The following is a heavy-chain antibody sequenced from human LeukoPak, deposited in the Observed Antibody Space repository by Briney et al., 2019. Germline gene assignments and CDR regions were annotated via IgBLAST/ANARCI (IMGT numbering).Heavy chain of an antibody. Sequence: SETLSLTCTVSGGSINSYYWSWIRQPPGKGLEWIGYIYDSGSTNYNPSLKSRVTISVDTSKNQFSLKLSSVTAADTAVYYCAGGAAAGTVDYFFDYWGQGTLVTVSS. CDR2: IYDSGST. V-gene: IGHV4-59*01. CDR1: GGSINSYY. CDR3: AGGAAAGTVDYFFDY. D-gene: IGHD6-13*01. J-gene: IGHJ4*02.